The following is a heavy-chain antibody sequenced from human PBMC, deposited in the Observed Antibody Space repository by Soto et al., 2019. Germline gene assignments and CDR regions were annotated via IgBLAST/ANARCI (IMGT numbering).Heavy chain of an antibody. J-gene: IGHJ5*02. CDR2: IYYSGST. CDR1: GGSSSRGDYY. Sequence: ITCAVSGGSSSRGDYYWSWIRQPPGKGLEWIGYIYYSGSTYYNPSLKSRVTISVDTSKNQFSLKLSSVTAADTAVYYCARYYGDFNWFDPWGQGTLVTVSS. V-gene: IGHV4-30-4*01. D-gene: IGHD4-17*01. CDR3: ARYYGDFNWFDP.